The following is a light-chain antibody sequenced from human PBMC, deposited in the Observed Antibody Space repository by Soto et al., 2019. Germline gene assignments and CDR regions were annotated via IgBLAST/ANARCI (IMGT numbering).Light chain of an antibody. CDR3: AAWDDNLSTYV. CDR1: SSNIGSNT. J-gene: IGLJ1*01. Sequence: QLVLTQPPSASGTPGQRVTISCSGSSSNIGSNTVNWYQHLPGTAPKLLIYSNNQRPSGVPDRFSGSKSGTSASLAISGLRSEDEADYYCAAWDDNLSTYVFGSGTKLTVL. CDR2: SNN. V-gene: IGLV1-47*02.